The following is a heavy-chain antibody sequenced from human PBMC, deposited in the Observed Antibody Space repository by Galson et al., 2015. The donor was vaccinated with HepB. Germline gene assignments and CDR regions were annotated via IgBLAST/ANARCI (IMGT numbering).Heavy chain of an antibody. CDR3: ARGRGTGSFLIDF. V-gene: IGHV3-30-3*01. D-gene: IGHD1-26*01. CDR1: GFIFSNYA. Sequence: SLRLSCAASGFIFSNYAMHWVCQAPGKGLEWVAVISHDGSWQFQADSVKGRITISRDNSKDTLYLQMNSLTTEDTAVFYCARGRGTGSFLIDFWGQGTLVTISS. J-gene: IGHJ4*02. CDR2: ISHDGSWQ.